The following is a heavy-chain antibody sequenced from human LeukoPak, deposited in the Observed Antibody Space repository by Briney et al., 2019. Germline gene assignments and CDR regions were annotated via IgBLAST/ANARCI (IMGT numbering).Heavy chain of an antibody. D-gene: IGHD3-9*01. CDR2: ISAYNGNT. V-gene: IGHV1-18*01. J-gene: IGHJ4*02. CDR1: GYTFTSYG. CDR3: ARDSYDILTGYDFGY. Sequence: ASVKVSCKASGYTFTSYGISWVRQAPGQGLEWMGWISAYNGNTNYAQKLQGRVTMTTDTSTSTVYMELSSLRSEDTAVYYCARDSYDILTGYDFGYWGQGTLVTVSS.